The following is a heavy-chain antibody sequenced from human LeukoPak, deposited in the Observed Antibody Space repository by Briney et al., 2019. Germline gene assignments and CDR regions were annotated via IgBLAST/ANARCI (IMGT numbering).Heavy chain of an antibody. D-gene: IGHD3-10*01. CDR1: GGSISSTSYY. J-gene: IGHJ4*02. CDR2: IYYSGST. CDR3: ASSKGSITMVRGVIDGGYFDY. V-gene: IGHV4-39*01. Sequence: LETLSLTCTVSGGSISSTSYYWGWIRQPPGKGLEWIGTIYYSGSTYYNPSLKSRVTISVDTSKNQFSLKLSSVTAADTAVYYCASSKGSITMVRGVIDGGYFDYWGQGTLVTVSS.